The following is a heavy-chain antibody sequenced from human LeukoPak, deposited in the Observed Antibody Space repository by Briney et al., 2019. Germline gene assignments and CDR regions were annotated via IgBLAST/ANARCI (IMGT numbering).Heavy chain of an antibody. V-gene: IGHV3-53*01. D-gene: IGHD3-10*01. CDR2: IYSGGNT. J-gene: IGHJ6*03. Sequence: GGSLRLSCTVSGFTLSSNSMSWVRQAPGKGLEWVSFIYSGGNTHYSDSVKGRFTISRDNSKNTLYLQMNSLKTEDTAVYYCTTDPWVRGPPPGYYYYYMDVWGKGTTVTISS. CDR3: TTDPWVRGPPPGYYYYYMDV. CDR1: GFTLSSNS.